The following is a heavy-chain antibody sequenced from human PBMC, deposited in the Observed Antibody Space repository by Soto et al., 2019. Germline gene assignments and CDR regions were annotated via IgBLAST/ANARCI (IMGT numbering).Heavy chain of an antibody. CDR3: AGGTFATYYYGSGSYYNPADYGMDV. J-gene: IGHJ6*02. D-gene: IGHD3-10*01. CDR1: GYTFTSYY. CDR2: IIPILGIA. Sequence: SVKVSCKASGYTFTSYYMHWVRQAPGQGLEWMGRIIPILGIANYAQKFQGRVTITADKSTSTAYMELSRLRSDDTAVYYCAGGTFATYYYGSGSYYNPADYGMDVWGQGTTVTVSS. V-gene: IGHV1-69*02.